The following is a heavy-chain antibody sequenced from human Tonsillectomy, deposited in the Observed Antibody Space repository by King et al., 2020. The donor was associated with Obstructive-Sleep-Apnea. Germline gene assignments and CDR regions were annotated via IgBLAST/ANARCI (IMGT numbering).Heavy chain of an antibody. J-gene: IGHJ4*02. D-gene: IGHD6-13*01. CDR1: GFTFSTYW. Sequence: VQLVESGGGLVQPGGSLRLSCAASGFTFSTYWMYWVRQAPGKGLVWVSRINGDGTSTSYADSVKGRFTISRDNAKNTLNLQMNSLRAEDTAIYYCVRVGGSSWYVEDYFDYWGQGTLVTVSS. CDR2: INGDGTST. V-gene: IGHV3-74*01. CDR3: VRVGGSSWYVEDYFDY.